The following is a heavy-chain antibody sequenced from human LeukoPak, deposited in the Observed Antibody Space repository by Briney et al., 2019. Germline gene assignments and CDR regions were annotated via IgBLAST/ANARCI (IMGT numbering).Heavy chain of an antibody. Sequence: ASVKVSCKASGYTFTSYDMNWVRQATGQRLEWLGWMNPNSGNTGYAQNFQGRVTMTMNTSITTAYMELSSLRSEDTAVYYCARALSWTTESYYYMDIWGKGTTVTVSS. CDR2: MNPNSGNT. CDR3: ARALSWTTESYYYMDI. CDR1: GYTFTSYD. J-gene: IGHJ6*03. D-gene: IGHD3/OR15-3a*01. V-gene: IGHV1-8*01.